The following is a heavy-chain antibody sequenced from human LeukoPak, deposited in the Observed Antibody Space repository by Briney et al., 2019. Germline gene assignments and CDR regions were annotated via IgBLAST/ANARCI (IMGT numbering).Heavy chain of an antibody. Sequence: SQTLSLTCTVSGGSISSGGYYWSWIRQHPGKGLEWIGYIYYSGSTYYNPSLKSRVTISVDTSKNQFSLKLSSVTAADTAVYYCARGGAARIQLWFYYMDVWGKGTTVTVSS. J-gene: IGHJ6*03. CDR2: IYYSGST. V-gene: IGHV4-31*03. CDR3: ARGGAARIQLWFYYMDV. D-gene: IGHD5-18*01. CDR1: GGSISSGGYY.